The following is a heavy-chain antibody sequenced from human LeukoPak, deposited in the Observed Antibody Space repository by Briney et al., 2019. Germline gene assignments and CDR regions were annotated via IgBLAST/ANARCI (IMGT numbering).Heavy chain of an antibody. CDR1: GFPLHSKQ. D-gene: IGHD6-19*01. CDR3: AREFGAYSSGWSEY. CDR2: MYSVGTT. Sequence: HGGSLGPYFEAPGFPLHSKQMSWDRQAPGEGPGWVSVMYSVGTTYYADSVNVRFTISRHNSNNTLYLQMNGLRAEDTAVYYCAREFGAYSSGWSEYWGQGTLVTVSS. V-gene: IGHV3-53*01. J-gene: IGHJ4*02.